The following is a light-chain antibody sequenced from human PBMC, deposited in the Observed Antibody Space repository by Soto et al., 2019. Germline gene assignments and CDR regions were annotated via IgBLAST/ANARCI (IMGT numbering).Light chain of an antibody. CDR3: QQYDSSPLWT. CDR2: GAS. Sequence: EIVLTQSPGTLSLSPGERATLSCRASQSVSSSYLAWYQQKPGQAPRLLIYGASSRATGIPDRFSGSGSGPDFTLTISRPEPEDFAVYYCQQYDSSPLWTFGQGTKVEIK. CDR1: QSVSSSY. V-gene: IGKV3-20*01. J-gene: IGKJ1*01.